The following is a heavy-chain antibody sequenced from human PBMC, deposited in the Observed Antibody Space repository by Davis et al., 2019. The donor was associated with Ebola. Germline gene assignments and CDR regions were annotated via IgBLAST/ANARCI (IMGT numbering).Heavy chain of an antibody. V-gene: IGHV1-18*04. Sequence: ASVKVSCKASGYTFTGYYMRWVRQAPGQGLEWMGWISAYNGNTNYAQKLQGRVTMTTDTSTSTAYMELRSLRSDDTAVYYCARAITMVRPNNWFDPWGQGTLVTVSS. CDR3: ARAITMVRPNNWFDP. CDR2: ISAYNGNT. D-gene: IGHD3-10*01. J-gene: IGHJ5*02. CDR1: GYTFTGYY.